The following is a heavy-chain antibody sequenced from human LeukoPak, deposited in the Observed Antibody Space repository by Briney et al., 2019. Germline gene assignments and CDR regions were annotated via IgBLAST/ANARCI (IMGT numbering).Heavy chain of an antibody. Sequence: ASVKVSCKVSGYTLTELSMHWVRQAPGKGLEWMGGFDPEDGETIYAQKFQGRVTMTEDTSTDTAYMELSSLRSEDTAVYYCATVSEVKIRPAMVRGVIITRHFQHWGQGTLVTVSS. V-gene: IGHV1-24*01. CDR2: FDPEDGET. CDR1: GYTLTELS. CDR3: ATVSEVKIRPAMVRGVIITRHFQH. J-gene: IGHJ1*01. D-gene: IGHD3-10*01.